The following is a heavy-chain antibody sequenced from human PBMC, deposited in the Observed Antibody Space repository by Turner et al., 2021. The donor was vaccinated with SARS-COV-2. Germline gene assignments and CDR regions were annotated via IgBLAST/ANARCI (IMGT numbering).Heavy chain of an antibody. CDR1: GFTFRDDS. D-gene: IGHD3-16*01. J-gene: IGHJ4*02. CDR2: ISSSSSYT. CDR3: AGAYDYLYK. Sequence: QVQLVASGGGLVKPGWALRLSCAASGFTFRDDSMSWIRQALGKGLEWYSYISSSSSYTNDADSVKGRFTISRDNAKNSLYLQMNSLRAEDTAVYYCAGAYDYLYKWGQGTLVTVSS. V-gene: IGHV3-11*06.